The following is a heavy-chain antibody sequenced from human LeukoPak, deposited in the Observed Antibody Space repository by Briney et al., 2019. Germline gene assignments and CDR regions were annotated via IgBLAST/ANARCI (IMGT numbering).Heavy chain of an antibody. D-gene: IGHD6-13*01. CDR2: ISGSGGST. Sequence: GGSLRLSCAASGFTFSSYAMSWVRQAPGKGLEWVSAISGSGGSTYYADSVKGRFTISRDNAKNSLYLQMNSLRAEDTAVYYCARESGYSSSWYLFDLWGRGTLVTVSS. V-gene: IGHV3-23*01. CDR1: GFTFSSYA. J-gene: IGHJ2*01. CDR3: ARESGYSSSWYLFDL.